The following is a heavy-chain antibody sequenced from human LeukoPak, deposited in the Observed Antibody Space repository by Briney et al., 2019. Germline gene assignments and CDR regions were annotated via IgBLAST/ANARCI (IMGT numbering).Heavy chain of an antibody. Sequence: ASVKVSCKASGGTFSSYAISWVRRAPGQGLEWMGGINPNSGGTNYAQKFQGRVTMTRDTSISTAYMELSRLRSDDTAVYYCARTYDYSNPFDYWGQGTLVTVSS. CDR1: GGTFSSYA. V-gene: IGHV1-2*02. D-gene: IGHD4-11*01. CDR3: ARTYDYSNPFDY. CDR2: INPNSGGT. J-gene: IGHJ4*02.